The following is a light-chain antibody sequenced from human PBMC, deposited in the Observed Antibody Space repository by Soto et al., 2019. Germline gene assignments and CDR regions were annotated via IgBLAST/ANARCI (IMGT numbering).Light chain of an antibody. CDR1: SSDIGRNY. CDR3: GTWDSSLYTYV. CDR2: ENN. J-gene: IGLJ1*01. V-gene: IGLV1-51*02. Sequence: QSVLTQPPSVSAAPGQKVTISCSGSSSDIGRNYVSWYQHLPGTAPKLLIYENNKRPSGIPDRLSGSKSGSSATLGITGLQTGDEADYYCGTWDSSLYTYVFGPGTKVTVL.